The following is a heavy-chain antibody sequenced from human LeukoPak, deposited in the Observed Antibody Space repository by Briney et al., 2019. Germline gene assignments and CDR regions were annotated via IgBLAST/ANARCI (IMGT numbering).Heavy chain of an antibody. J-gene: IGHJ4*02. CDR3: ARQMGTISYNFDY. CDR1: GFSFSDSY. Sequence: PGGSLRLSCAASGFSFSDSYMSWIRQAPGKGLEWVSYISSSGTTIHYADSVKGRFTISRDNAKNSLYLQMNSLRAEHTAVYYCARQMGTISYNFDYWGQGTLVTVSS. CDR2: ISSSGTTI. V-gene: IGHV3-11*01. D-gene: IGHD5-24*01.